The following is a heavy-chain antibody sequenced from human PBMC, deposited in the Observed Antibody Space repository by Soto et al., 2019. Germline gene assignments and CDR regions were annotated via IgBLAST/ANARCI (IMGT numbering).Heavy chain of an antibody. Sequence: EVQLLESGGGLVQPGGSLRLSCAASGFTFSSYAMSWVRQAPGKGQEWVSAISGSGGSTYYADSVKGRFTISRDNSKNTLYLQMNSLRAEDTAVYYCAKALNGYNNCEYYFDYWGQGTLVTVSS. CDR2: ISGSGGST. V-gene: IGHV3-23*01. D-gene: IGHD1-1*01. CDR3: AKALNGYNNCEYYFDY. J-gene: IGHJ4*02. CDR1: GFTFSSYA.